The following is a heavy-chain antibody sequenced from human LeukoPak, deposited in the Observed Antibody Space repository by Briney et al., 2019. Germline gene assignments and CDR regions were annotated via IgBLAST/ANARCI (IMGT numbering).Heavy chain of an antibody. CDR3: ARDYYDSSGYGAFDI. Sequence: SVKVSCKASGGTFSSYAMSWVRQAPGQGLEWMGGIIPIFGTANYAQKFQGRVTITTDESRSTAYMELSSLRSEDTAVYYCARDYYDSSGYGAFDIWGQGTMVTVSS. V-gene: IGHV1-69*05. CDR1: GGTFSSYA. CDR2: IIPIFGTA. J-gene: IGHJ3*02. D-gene: IGHD3-22*01.